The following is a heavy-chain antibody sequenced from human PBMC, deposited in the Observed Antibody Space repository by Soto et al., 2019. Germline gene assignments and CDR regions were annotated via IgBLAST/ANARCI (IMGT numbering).Heavy chain of an antibody. CDR3: ARGGNELGSRYYYYGMDV. CDR2: IKQDGSEK. J-gene: IGHJ6*02. V-gene: IGHV3-7*01. D-gene: IGHD1-26*01. Sequence: GGSLRLSCAASGFTFSSYWMSWVRQAPGKGLEWVANIKQDGSEKYYVDSVKGRFTISRDNSKNTLYLQMNSLRAEDTAVYYCARGGNELGSRYYYYGMDVWGQGTTVTVSS. CDR1: GFTFSSYW.